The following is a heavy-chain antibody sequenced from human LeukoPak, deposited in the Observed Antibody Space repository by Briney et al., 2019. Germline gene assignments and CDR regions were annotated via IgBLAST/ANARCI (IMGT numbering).Heavy chain of an antibody. V-gene: IGHV4-39*07. CDR1: GGSISSSSYY. J-gene: IGHJ4*02. Sequence: PSETLSLTCTVSGGSISSSSYYWGWIRQPPGKGLEWIGSIYYSGSTYYNPSLKSRVTISVDTSKNQFSLKLSSVTAADSAVYYCARHHCSGGSCVDYWGQGTLVTVSS. CDR3: ARHHCSGGSCVDY. CDR2: IYYSGST. D-gene: IGHD2-15*01.